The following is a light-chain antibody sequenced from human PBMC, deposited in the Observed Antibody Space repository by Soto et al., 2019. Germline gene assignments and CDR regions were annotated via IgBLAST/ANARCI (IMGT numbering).Light chain of an antibody. V-gene: IGKV3-11*01. J-gene: IGKJ4*01. CDR1: QSVSSY. CDR2: DAS. CDR3: QQRKNWPPLT. Sequence: EMVMTHSQATLSLSPGETATLSCRANQSVSSYLAWYQQKTGQAPRLLIYDASNRATGIQARCSGSRSGTDVTLTIISLQPEDFAVYYCQQRKNWPPLTFGGGTKVEIK.